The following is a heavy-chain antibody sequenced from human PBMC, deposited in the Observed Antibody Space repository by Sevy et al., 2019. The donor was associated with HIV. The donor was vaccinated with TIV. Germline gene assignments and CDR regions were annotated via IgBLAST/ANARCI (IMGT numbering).Heavy chain of an antibody. D-gene: IGHD3-3*01. CDR2: INSGNDDT. Sequence: ASVKVSCKASGYSFSSHAMQWVRQAPGQSPECMGWINSGNDDTKYFQKFKGRVTITRDTSASTVYMELSSLTTEDTAVYYCATMIFGTKYHHFGLDVWGQGTTVTVSS. CDR1: GYSFSSHA. V-gene: IGHV1-3*04. J-gene: IGHJ6*02. CDR3: ATMIFGTKYHHFGLDV.